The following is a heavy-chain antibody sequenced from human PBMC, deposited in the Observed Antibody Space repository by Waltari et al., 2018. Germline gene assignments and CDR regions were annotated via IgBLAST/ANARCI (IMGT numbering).Heavy chain of an antibody. J-gene: IGHJ5*02. D-gene: IGHD2-2*01. CDR1: GGTFSSYA. CDR3: ARDGTGYCSSTSCYYWFDP. V-gene: IGHV1-69*12. CDR2: IIPIFGTA. Sequence: QVQLVQSGAEVKKPGSSVKVSCKASGGTFSSYAISWVRQAPGQGLEWMGGIIPIFGTANYAQKFQGRVTITADESTSTAYMELSSLRSEDTAVYYCARDGTGYCSSTSCYYWFDPWGQGTLVTVSS.